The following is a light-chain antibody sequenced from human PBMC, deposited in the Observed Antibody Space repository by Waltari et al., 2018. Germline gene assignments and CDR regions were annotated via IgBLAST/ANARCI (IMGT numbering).Light chain of an antibody. V-gene: IGKV3-15*01. CDR2: GAS. CDR1: QYIGTN. J-gene: IGKJ5*01. Sequence: EVVMTQSPATLSVSPGEGAALSCRASQYIGTNLAWYPQKRGRAPRLLIYGASPRAAGVPGGFSGSGSGSEFTLTITSLQSDDFAVYFCQQYNDWPLTFGQGTRLEIK. CDR3: QQYNDWPLT.